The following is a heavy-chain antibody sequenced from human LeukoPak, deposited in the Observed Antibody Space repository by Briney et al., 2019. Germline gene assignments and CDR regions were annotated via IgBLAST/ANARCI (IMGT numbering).Heavy chain of an antibody. D-gene: IGHD3-16*01. CDR2: IYYSGST. CDR3: ARDLLKVGFDP. CDR1: GGSISSCGYY. J-gene: IGHJ5*02. V-gene: IGHV4-31*03. Sequence: PSQTLSLTCTVSGGSISSCGYYWSWIRQHPGKGLEWIGYIYYSGSTYYNPSLKSRVTISVDTSKNQFSLKLSSVTAADTAVYYCARDLLKVGFDPWGQGPWSPSPQ.